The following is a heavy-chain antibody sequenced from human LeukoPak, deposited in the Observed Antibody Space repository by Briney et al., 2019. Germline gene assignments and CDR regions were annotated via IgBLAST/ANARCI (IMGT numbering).Heavy chain of an antibody. CDR3: ARGRYGTISRGWFDP. D-gene: IGHD1-14*01. V-gene: IGHV4-38-2*02. CDR2: IYHSGST. Sequence: SETLSLTCTVSGYSISSGYYWGWIRQPPGKGLEWIGSIYHSGSTYYNPSLKSRVTISVDTSKNQFSLKLSSVTAADTAVYYCARGRYGTISRGWFDPWGRGTLVTVSS. CDR1: GYSISSGYY. J-gene: IGHJ5*02.